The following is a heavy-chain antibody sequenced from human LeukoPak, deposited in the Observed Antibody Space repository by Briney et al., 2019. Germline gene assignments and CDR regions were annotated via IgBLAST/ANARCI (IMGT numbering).Heavy chain of an antibody. J-gene: IGHJ4*01. Sequence: PSETLSLTCYVSGDSINNDNYYWGWVRQSPGAGLEWLGSVYHNGHTIYTPSLKSRLTLSVDTSKNHFSLNLTSAIAADTAVYFCASVLQSGTYPSGSDYYFDSWGRGTLVTVTS. CDR1: GDSINNDNYY. V-gene: IGHV4-39*02. CDR2: VYHNGHT. D-gene: IGHD1-26*01. CDR3: ASVLQSGTYPSGSDYYFDS.